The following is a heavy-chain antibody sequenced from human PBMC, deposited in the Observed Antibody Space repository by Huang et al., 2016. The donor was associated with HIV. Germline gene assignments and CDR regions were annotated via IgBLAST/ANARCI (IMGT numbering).Heavy chain of an antibody. V-gene: IGHV1-69*13. CDR2: IIPIFGTA. Sequence: QVLLVQSGAEVRKPGSSVKVSCTAFGGTFSSYAISWVRQAPGQGLGGMGVIIPIFGTANYTQKFQGRVTITGDESTNTGYMELTRLTSEDTAVYYCARTAYSYGFRQGYNWFDPWGQGTPVTVSS. CDR3: ARTAYSYGFRQGYNWFDP. J-gene: IGHJ5*02. D-gene: IGHD5-18*01. CDR1: GGTFSSYA.